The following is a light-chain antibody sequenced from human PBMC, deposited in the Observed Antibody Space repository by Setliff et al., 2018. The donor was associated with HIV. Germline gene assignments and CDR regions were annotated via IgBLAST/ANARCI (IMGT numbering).Light chain of an antibody. Sequence: QSVLTQPPSASGTPGQRVTISCSGSSSNIGSNTVNWYQQLPGTAPKLLIYNNNQRPSGVSNRFSGSKSGNTASLTISGLLAEDEADYYCFSYTSSGSYVFGTGTKVTVL. J-gene: IGLJ1*01. CDR3: FSYTSSGSYV. V-gene: IGLV1-44*01. CDR1: SSNIGSNT. CDR2: NNN.